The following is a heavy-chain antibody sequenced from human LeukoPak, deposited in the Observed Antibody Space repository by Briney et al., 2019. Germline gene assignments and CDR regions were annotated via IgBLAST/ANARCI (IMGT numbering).Heavy chain of an antibody. D-gene: IGHD5-18*01. CDR1: GFTFSSYA. J-gene: IGHJ6*02. V-gene: IGHV3-48*02. Sequence: GGSLRLSCAASGFTFSSYAMNWVRQAPGKGLEWVSYISSSSSTIYYADSVKGRFTISRDNAKNSLYLQMNSLRDEDTAVYYCARGGGGYTAMVPYYYYYYGMDVWGQGTTVTIPS. CDR2: ISSSSSTI. CDR3: ARGGGGYTAMVPYYYYYYGMDV.